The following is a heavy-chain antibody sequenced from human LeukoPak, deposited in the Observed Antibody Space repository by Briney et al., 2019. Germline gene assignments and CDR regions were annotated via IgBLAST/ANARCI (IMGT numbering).Heavy chain of an antibody. CDR2: IYYSGST. CDR1: GGSISSGGYY. Sequence: SETLSLTCTVSGGSISSGGYYWSWIRQHPGKGLEWIGYIYYSGSTYYNPSLKSRVTISVDTSKNQFSLKLSSVTAADTAVYYCARNFRAPGDYYSYGMDVWGQGPTVTVSS. V-gene: IGHV4-31*03. D-gene: IGHD3-10*01. CDR3: ARNFRAPGDYYSYGMDV. J-gene: IGHJ6*02.